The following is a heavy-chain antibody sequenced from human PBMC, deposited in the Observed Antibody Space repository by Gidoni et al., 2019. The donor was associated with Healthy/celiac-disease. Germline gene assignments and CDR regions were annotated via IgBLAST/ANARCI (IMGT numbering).Heavy chain of an antibody. J-gene: IGHJ3*02. V-gene: IGHV4-38-2*01. CDR2: IYHSGST. CDR1: GYSISSGYY. D-gene: IGHD3-22*01. Sequence: KPSETLSLTCAVSGYSISSGYYWGWIRQPPGKGLEWIGSIYHSGSTYYNPSLKSRVTISVDTSKNQFSLKLSSVTAADTAVYYCVAPLDDSSGYDAFDIWGQGTMVTVSS. CDR3: VAPLDDSSGYDAFDI.